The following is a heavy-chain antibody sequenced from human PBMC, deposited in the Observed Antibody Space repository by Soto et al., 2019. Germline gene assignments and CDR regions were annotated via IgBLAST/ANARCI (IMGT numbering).Heavy chain of an antibody. D-gene: IGHD3-22*01. J-gene: IGHJ6*02. CDR3: ESIRYYDISGAMDV. CDR2: IYYSGST. CDR1: GGSTSSADYY. V-gene: IGHV4-39*01. Sequence: PSETLSLTCSVSGGSTSSADYYWALTRQPPGKGLEWIGSIYYSGSTYSNPSLKSRVAMSIDTSNNQFTLEMRSVTAADTAVYFCESIRYYDISGAMDVWGQGATVTVSS.